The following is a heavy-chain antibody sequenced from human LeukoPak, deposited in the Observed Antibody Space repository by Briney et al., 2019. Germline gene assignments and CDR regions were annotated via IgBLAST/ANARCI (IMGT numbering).Heavy chain of an antibody. V-gene: IGHV3-21*01. CDR2: ITGSNSYI. D-gene: IGHD3-10*01. CDR3: ARDQNFYGSGRGFDP. CDR1: GFTFSTYS. J-gene: IGHJ5*02. Sequence: GGSLRLSCAASGFTFSTYSMNWARQAPGKGLEWVSSITGSNSYIHYADSVKGRFTISRDNAKNSLYLQMNSLIAEDTAIYYCARDQNFYGSGRGFDPWGQGTLVTVSS.